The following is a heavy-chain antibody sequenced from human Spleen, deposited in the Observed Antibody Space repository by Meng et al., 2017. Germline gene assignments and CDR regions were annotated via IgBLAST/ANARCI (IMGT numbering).Heavy chain of an antibody. CDR2: IYPADSDT. J-gene: IGHJ4*02. D-gene: IGHD1-26*01. CDR3: VRLERGSYFEPQYFAH. Sequence: GESLKISCKASGFSFTSYWIGWVRQMPGKGLEWMGIIYPADSDTRYSPSFQGQVTISVDKSISTTYLQWSSLEASGTAMYYCVRLERGSYFEPQYFAHWGQGTLVTVSS. V-gene: IGHV5-51*01. CDR1: GFSFTSYW.